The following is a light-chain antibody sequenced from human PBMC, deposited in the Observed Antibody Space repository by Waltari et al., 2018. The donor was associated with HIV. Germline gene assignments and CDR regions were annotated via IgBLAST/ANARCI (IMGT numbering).Light chain of an antibody. V-gene: IGLV3-19*01. CDR1: SLRSYY. CDR3: NSRDSSGNHVV. CDR2: GKN. J-gene: IGLJ2*01. Sequence: SSELTQDPAVSVALGQTVRITCQGDSLRSYYASWYQQKPGQAPVLVIYGKNNRPAGIPDRFSGSSSGNTASLTIPGAQAEDEADYYCNSRDSSGNHVVFGGGTKRTVL.